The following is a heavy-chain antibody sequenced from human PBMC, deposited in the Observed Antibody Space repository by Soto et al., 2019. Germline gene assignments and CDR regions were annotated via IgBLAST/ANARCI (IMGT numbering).Heavy chain of an antibody. CDR1: GGTFSTAA. CDR2: IMPIFRTA. V-gene: IGHV1-69*12. D-gene: IGHD3-3*02. Sequence: QVQVEQSGAEVKKPGSSVKVSCKASGGTFSTAAISWVRQAPGQGLEWMGGIMPIFRTADYAQKFQGRATMTADESASTAYLELRSLSSAATAIYCCARYQARHQLVGNYDYIMDVWGQGTTVTVSS. CDR3: ARYQARHQLVGNYDYIMDV. J-gene: IGHJ6*02.